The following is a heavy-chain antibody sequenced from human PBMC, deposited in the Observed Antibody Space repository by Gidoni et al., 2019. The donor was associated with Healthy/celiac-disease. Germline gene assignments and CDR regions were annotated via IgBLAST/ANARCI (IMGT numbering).Heavy chain of an antibody. J-gene: IGHJ5*02. V-gene: IGHV4-38-2*02. Sequence: QVQLQESGPGLVKPSETLSLTCTVSGYSLSSGYYWGWIRQPPGKGLEWIGSIYHSGSTYYNPSLKSRVTISVDTSKNQFSLKLSSVTAADTAVYYCARDELGTNWFDPWGQGTLVTVSS. CDR2: IYHSGST. CDR1: GYSLSSGYY. CDR3: ARDELGTNWFDP. D-gene: IGHD1-1*01.